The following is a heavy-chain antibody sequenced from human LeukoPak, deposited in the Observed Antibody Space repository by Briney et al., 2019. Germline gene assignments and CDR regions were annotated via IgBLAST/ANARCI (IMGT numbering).Heavy chain of an antibody. CDR2: IIPILDTA. V-gene: IGHV1-69*01. D-gene: IGHD6-13*01. CDR3: AREASSTWYAMFDF. Sequence: SVKVSCKASGGTFSNYAISWVRQAPGQGLEWMGGIIPILDTANYAQKFQGRVTITADESTSTAYMELSSLRPDDTAVYYCAREASSTWYAMFDFWGQGTLVTVSS. J-gene: IGHJ4*02. CDR1: GGTFSNYA.